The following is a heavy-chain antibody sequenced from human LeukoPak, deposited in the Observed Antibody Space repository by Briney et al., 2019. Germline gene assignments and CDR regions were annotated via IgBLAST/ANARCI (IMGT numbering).Heavy chain of an antibody. CDR3: ARDPQYSSGWYSYYYYYMDV. J-gene: IGHJ6*03. Sequence: ASVKVSCKASGYTFTSYYMHWVRQAPGQGLEWMGIINPSGGSTSYAQKFQGRVTMTRDMSTSTAYMELRSLRSDDTAVYYCARDPQYSSGWYSYYYYYMDVWGKGTTVTVSS. D-gene: IGHD6-19*01. V-gene: IGHV1-46*01. CDR2: INPSGGST. CDR1: GYTFTSYY.